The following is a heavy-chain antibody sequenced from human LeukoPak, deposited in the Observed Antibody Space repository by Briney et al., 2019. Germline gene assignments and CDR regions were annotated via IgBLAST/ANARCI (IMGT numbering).Heavy chain of an antibody. CDR2: IWNDGSKT. CDR3: ARADTRGWADSFNP. V-gene: IGHV3-33*01. D-gene: IGHD6-19*01. Sequence: SGGSLRLSCAASGFTFRSYGMHWVRQAPGKGLEWVAVIWNDGSKTYYADSVKGRLTISRDNSKNTVYLQMDSLRAEDTAVYYCARADTRGWADSFNPWGQGALVAVSS. CDR1: GFTFRSYG. J-gene: IGHJ5*02.